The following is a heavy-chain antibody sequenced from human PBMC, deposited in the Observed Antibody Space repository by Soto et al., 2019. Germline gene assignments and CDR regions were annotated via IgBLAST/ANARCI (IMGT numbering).Heavy chain of an antibody. V-gene: IGHV1-69*13. CDR2: IIPIFGTA. CDR3: ARDSLAATNNPATLYYGMDV. Sequence: WASVKVSCKASGGTFSSYAISWVRQAPGQWLESMGGIIPIFGTANYAQKCQGRVTITADESTSTAYMELSSLRSEDTAVYYCARDSLAATNNPATLYYGMDVWGQGTTVTVSS. CDR1: GGTFSSYA. D-gene: IGHD1-26*01. J-gene: IGHJ6*02.